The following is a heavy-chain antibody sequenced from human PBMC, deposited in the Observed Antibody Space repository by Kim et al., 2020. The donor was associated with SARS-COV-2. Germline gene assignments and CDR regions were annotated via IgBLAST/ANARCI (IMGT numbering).Heavy chain of an antibody. D-gene: IGHD3-10*01. Sequence: GGSLRLSCAASGFTFSSYEMNWVRQAPGKGLEWVSYISSSGSTIYYADSVKGRFTISRDNAKNSLYLQMNSLRAEDTAVYYCAREGYYGSGMSGYYYYGMDVWGQGTTVTVSS. CDR1: GFTFSSYE. CDR3: AREGYYGSGMSGYYYYGMDV. J-gene: IGHJ6*02. V-gene: IGHV3-48*03. CDR2: ISSSGSTI.